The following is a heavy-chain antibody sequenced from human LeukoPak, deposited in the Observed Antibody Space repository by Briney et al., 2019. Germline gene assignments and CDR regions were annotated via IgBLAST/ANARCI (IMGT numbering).Heavy chain of an antibody. Sequence: ASVKVSCKASGYTFTSYYMHWVRQAPGQGLEWMGIINPSGGSTSYAQKFQGRVTMTRDTSTSTAYMELSSLRSEDTAVYYCARDRSYGPGSYYYYMDVWGKGTTVTVSS. J-gene: IGHJ6*03. CDR1: GYTFTSYY. D-gene: IGHD3-10*01. V-gene: IGHV1-46*03. CDR3: ARDRSYGPGSYYYYMDV. CDR2: INPSGGST.